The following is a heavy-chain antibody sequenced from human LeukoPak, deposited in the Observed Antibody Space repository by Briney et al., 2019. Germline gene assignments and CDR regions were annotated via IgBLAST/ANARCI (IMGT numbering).Heavy chain of an antibody. CDR2: IKQDGSEK. V-gene: IGHV3-7*03. CDR3: ASGYRTFDY. D-gene: IGHD5-24*01. J-gene: IGHJ4*02. CDR1: GFIFSNYW. Sequence: GGSLRLSCAASGFIFSNYWMSWVRQAPGRGREWVANIKQDGSEKYYVDSVKGRFTISRDNAKNSLYLQMSSLRAEDTAVYYCASGYRTFDYWGQGTLVTVSS.